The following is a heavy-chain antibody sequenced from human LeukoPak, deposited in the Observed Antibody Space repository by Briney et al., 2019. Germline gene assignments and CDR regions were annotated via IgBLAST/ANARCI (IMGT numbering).Heavy chain of an antibody. CDR1: GFTFSSYS. D-gene: IGHD6-13*01. CDR3: AKGFTEYSSTNFDF. V-gene: IGHV3-21*04. J-gene: IGHJ4*02. CDR2: ISSSSSYI. Sequence: GGSLRLSCAASGFTFSSYSMNWVRQAPGKGLEWVSSISSSSSYINYADSVKGRFTISRDNSKNTLYLQMNSLRAEDTAVYYCAKGFTEYSSTNFDFWGQGTLVTVSS.